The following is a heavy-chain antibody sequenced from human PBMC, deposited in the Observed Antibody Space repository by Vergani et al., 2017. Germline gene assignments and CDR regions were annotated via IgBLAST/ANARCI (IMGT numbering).Heavy chain of an antibody. CDR2: IYYSGST. D-gene: IGHD2-2*01. J-gene: IGHJ4*02. CDR1: GGSVRSGSYY. Sequence: QVQLQESGPGLVKPSETLSLTCTVSGGSVRSGSYYWSWIRQPPGKGLEWIGYIYYSGSTKYKPSLKSRVTISVDTSKNQFSRKLSSVTAADTAVYYCARDLTYHPRPIDWGQGTLVTVSS. CDR3: ARDLTYHPRPID. V-gene: IGHV4-61*01.